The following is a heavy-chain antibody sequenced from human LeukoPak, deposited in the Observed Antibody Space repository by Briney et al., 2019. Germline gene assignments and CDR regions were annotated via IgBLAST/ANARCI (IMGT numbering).Heavy chain of an antibody. D-gene: IGHD4-17*01. CDR2: IYYSGTT. V-gene: IGHV4-59*01. Sequence: SETMSLTCTVSGGSISHYYWSWIRQSPGKGLEWIGYIYYSGTTNYNPSLKSRVTISVDTSRNQFSLQLRSVTAADTAVYYCAREDPQTTVPEGMDVWGQGTTVIVSS. J-gene: IGHJ6*02. CDR3: AREDPQTTVPEGMDV. CDR1: GGSISHYY.